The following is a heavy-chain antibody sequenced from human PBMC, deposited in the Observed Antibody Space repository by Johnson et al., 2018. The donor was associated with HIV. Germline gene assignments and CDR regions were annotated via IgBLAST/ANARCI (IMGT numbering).Heavy chain of an antibody. V-gene: IGHV3-33*08. CDR2: IWYDGSNK. CDR1: GFTFSSYG. Sequence: VQVVESGGGVVQPGRSLRLSCAASGFTFSSYGMHWVRQAPGKGLEWVAVIWYDGSNKYYADSVKGRFTISRDNSKNTLFLQMNSLRAEDTAVDYCARLFYYEAFDIWGQGTMVTVSS. J-gene: IGHJ3*02. CDR3: ARLFYYEAFDI. D-gene: IGHD3-10*01.